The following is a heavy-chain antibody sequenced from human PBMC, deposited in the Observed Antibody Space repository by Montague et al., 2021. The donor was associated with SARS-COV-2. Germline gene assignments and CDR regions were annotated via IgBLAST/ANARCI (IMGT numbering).Heavy chain of an antibody. CDR2: IYYSGST. Sequence: ETLSLTCTVSGGPISSSSYYWGWIRQPPGKGLEWIGSIYYSGSTYYNPSLKSRVTIAVDTSKNQVSLKLTSVTAADTAVFYCARSTVTNSPFGFSNKLRSRYNGMDVWGQGTTVTVSS. CDR1: GGPISSSSYY. J-gene: IGHJ6*02. V-gene: IGHV4-39*07. CDR3: ARSTVTNSPFGFSNKLRSRYNGMDV. D-gene: IGHD4-17*01.